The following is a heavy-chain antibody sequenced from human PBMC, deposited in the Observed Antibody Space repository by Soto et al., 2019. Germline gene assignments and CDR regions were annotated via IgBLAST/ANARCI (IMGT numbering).Heavy chain of an antibody. CDR1: GFTFSSYG. D-gene: IGHD6-19*01. CDR2: ISYDGSNK. CDR3: AKLGYSSGWYLRGAFDI. J-gene: IGHJ3*02. Sequence: PGGSLRLSCAASGFTFSSYGMHWVRQAPGKGLEWVAVISYDGSNKYYADSVKGRFTISRDNSKNTLYLQMNSLRAEDTAVYYCAKLGYSSGWYLRGAFDIWGQGTMVTVS. V-gene: IGHV3-30*18.